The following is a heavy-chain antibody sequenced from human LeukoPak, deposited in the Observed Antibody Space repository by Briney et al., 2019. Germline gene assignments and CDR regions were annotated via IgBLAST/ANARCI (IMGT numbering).Heavy chain of an antibody. CDR3: ASVRKGYCSSTSCYAKGYYYYYMDV. J-gene: IGHJ6*03. D-gene: IGHD2-2*01. Sequence: GRSLRLACAASGFTFDDYAMHWVLQAPGKGLEWVSGISWNSGSIVYAESVKGRFTISRDNAKNSLYLQMNSLRAEDTAVYYCASVRKGYCSSTSCYAKGYYYYYMDVWGKGTTVTISS. V-gene: IGHV3-9*01. CDR2: ISWNSGSI. CDR1: GFTFDDYA.